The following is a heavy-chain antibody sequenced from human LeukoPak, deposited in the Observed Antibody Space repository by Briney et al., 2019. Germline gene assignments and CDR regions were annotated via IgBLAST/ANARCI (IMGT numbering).Heavy chain of an antibody. CDR1: GFTFSSYS. CDR3: ARDQGSGFLEWLSDPSFDY. J-gene: IGHJ4*02. Sequence: GGSLTLSCAASGFTFSSYSMNWVRQAPGKGLEWVSSISSSSSYIYYADSVKGRFTISRDNAKNSLYLQMNSLRAEDTAVYYCARDQGSGFLEWLSDPSFDYWGQGTLVTVSS. D-gene: IGHD3-3*01. CDR2: ISSSSSYI. V-gene: IGHV3-21*01.